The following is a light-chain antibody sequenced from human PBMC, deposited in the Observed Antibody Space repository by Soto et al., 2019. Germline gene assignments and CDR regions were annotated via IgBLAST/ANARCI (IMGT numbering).Light chain of an antibody. CDR1: QSLVYSDGDTY. CDR2: KVS. CDR3: MQGSHWYS. J-gene: IGKJ2*03. V-gene: IGKV2-30*01. Sequence: DVVMTQSPLSLPVTLGQPASISCRSSQSLVYSDGDTYLHWFQQRPGQPPRRLIYKVSNRDSGVPDRFGGSGSGADFTLKISRVEAEDVGIYYCMQGSHWYSFGQGTKLEI.